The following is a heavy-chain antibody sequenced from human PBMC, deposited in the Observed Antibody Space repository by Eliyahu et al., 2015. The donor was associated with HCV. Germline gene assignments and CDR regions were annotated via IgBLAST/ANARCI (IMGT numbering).Heavy chain of an antibody. V-gene: IGHV3-7*01. CDR2: IKQDGSEK. CDR1: GFTFXSYW. CDR3: ARVVRGYSYGYFDY. J-gene: IGHJ4*02. D-gene: IGHD5-18*01. Sequence: EVQLVESGGGLVQPGGSLRLSCAASGFTFXSYWMSWVRQAPGKGLEWVANIKQDGSEKYYVDSVKGRFTISRDNAKNSLYLQMNSLRAEDTAMYYCARVVRGYSYGYFDYWGQGTLVTVSS.